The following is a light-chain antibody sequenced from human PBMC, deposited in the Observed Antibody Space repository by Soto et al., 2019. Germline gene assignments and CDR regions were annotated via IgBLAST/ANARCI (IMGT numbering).Light chain of an antibody. V-gene: IGLV1-44*01. CDR3: AAWDDSLNGPV. Sequence: QSVLTQPASASGTPGQRVTFSCSGSSSNIGSNTVNWYQQLPGTAPKLLIYSNNQRPSGVPDRFSGSKSGTSASLAISGLQSEDEADYYCAAWDDSLNGPVFGGGTKLTVL. CDR1: SSNIGSNT. J-gene: IGLJ2*01. CDR2: SNN.